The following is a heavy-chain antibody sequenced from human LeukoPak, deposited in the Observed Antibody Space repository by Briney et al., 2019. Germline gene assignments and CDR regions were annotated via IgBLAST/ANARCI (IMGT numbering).Heavy chain of an antibody. V-gene: IGHV4-39*01. CDR1: GASITNSLYH. J-gene: IGHJ4*02. CDR3: ARQDFGSGIVPGY. Sequence: PSETLSLTCTVSGASITNSLYHWSWIRQSPGKGLEWIATVYYTGSTYYSPSLKSRVTISIDTSKSQFSLKLRSVTAADMTVYYCARQDFGSGIVPGYWGQGTLVTVSS. D-gene: IGHD3-10*01. CDR2: VYYTGST.